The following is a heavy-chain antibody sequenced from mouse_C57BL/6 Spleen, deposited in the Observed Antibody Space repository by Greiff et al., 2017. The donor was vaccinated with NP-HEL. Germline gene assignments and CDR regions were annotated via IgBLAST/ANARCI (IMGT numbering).Heavy chain of an antibody. CDR1: GFTFSDYG. CDR3: AYGSAFAY. D-gene: IGHD1-1*01. V-gene: IGHV5-17*01. J-gene: IGHJ3*01. Sequence: EVKLMESGGGLVKPGGSLKLSCAASGFTFSDYGMHWVRQAPEKGLEWVAYISSGSSTIYYADTVTGRFTISRDNAKNTLFLQMTSLRSEDTAMYYCAYGSAFAYWGQGTLVTVSA. CDR2: ISSGSSTI.